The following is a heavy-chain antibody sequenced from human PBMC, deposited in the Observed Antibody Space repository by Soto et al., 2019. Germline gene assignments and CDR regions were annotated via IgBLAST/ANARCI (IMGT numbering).Heavy chain of an antibody. Sequence: PSETLSLTCTVSGGSVSSGSYYWSWIRQPPGKGLEWIGYIYYSGSTNYNPSLKSRVTISVDTSKNQFSLKLSSVTAADTAVYYCARMQLWPPAKAYYYYGMGVWGQGTTVTV. D-gene: IGHD5-18*01. CDR2: IYYSGST. J-gene: IGHJ6*02. CDR3: ARMQLWPPAKAYYYYGMGV. CDR1: GGSVSSGSYY. V-gene: IGHV4-61*01.